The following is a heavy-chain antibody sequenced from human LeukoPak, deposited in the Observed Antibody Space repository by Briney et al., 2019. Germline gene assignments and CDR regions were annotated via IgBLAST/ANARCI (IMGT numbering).Heavy chain of an antibody. V-gene: IGHV1-8*01. J-gene: IGHJ5*02. CDR1: GYTFSSYD. Sequence: GASVKVSCKASGYTFSSYDINWVRQATGQGLEWMGWMNPNSGNTGYAQKFQGRVTMTRDTSISTAYMELSSLRSEDTAVYYCARVAATIFGVVENWFDPWGQGTLVTVSS. CDR3: ARVAATIFGVVENWFDP. D-gene: IGHD3-3*01. CDR2: MNPNSGNT.